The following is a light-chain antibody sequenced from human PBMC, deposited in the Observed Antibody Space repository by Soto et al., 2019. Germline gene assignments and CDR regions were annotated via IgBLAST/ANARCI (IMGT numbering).Light chain of an antibody. Sequence: IQLTQSPTSLSPSVGDRVTIPCRASQGIDSYLAWYQRKPGEAPKLLIYSASTLQSGVPSRFSGRGSGTDFTLSISSLQPEDFATYYCQQLYTYPYTFGQGTKVEIK. V-gene: IGKV1-9*01. CDR2: SAS. CDR1: QGIDSY. J-gene: IGKJ2*01. CDR3: QQLYTYPYT.